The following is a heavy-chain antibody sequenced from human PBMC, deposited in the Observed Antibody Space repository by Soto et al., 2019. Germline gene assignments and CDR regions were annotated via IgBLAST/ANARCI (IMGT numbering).Heavy chain of an antibody. J-gene: IGHJ5*02. CDR3: ARVRGNQLLGWFDP. D-gene: IGHD2-2*01. CDR1: GGSISSGGYY. Sequence: QVQLQESGPGLVEPSQTLSLTCTVSGGSISSGGYYWSCIRQHPGKGLECIGYIDHSGTTYSNPSHKIRVTISVDRSKNECPLKLTSVTAADTAVHYFARVRGNQLLGWFDPWGQGTLGTVS. CDR2: IDHSGTT. V-gene: IGHV4-31*03.